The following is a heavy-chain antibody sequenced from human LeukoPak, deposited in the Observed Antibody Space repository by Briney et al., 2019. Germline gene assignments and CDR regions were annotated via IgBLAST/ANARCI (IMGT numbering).Heavy chain of an antibody. CDR1: GFTFSSYG. CDR3: ARLRNYDSSGYYFEIDY. D-gene: IGHD3-22*01. J-gene: IGHJ4*02. CDR2: INWNSVRV. Sequence: GGSLRLSCAASGFTFSSYGMSWVRQAPGKGLEWVSGINWNSVRVGYADSVKGRFTISRDNAKNSLYLEMNSLRAEDTAFYYCARLRNYDSSGYYFEIDYWGQGTLVTVSS. V-gene: IGHV3-20*04.